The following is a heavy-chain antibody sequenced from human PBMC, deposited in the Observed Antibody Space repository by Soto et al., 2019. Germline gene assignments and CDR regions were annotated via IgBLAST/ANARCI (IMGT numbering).Heavy chain of an antibody. J-gene: IGHJ4*02. CDR2: ISHDGSDK. CDR1: GFPFGDFG. D-gene: IGHD3-22*01. CDR3: ARDANEDYYDSSGYYDY. V-gene: IGHV3-30*03. Sequence: GGSLRLSCAASGFPFGDFGMHWLRQAPGKGLEWVAVISHDGSDKFYADSVKARFTISRDNSKNTLYLQMSGLRGEDTAVYYCARDANEDYYDSSGYYDYWGQGTLVTVSS.